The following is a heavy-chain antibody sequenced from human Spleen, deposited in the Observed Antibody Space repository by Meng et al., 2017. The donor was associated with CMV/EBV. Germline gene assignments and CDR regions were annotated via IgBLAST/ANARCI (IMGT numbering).Heavy chain of an antibody. Sequence: SAFPFRDSSMSWIRQAPGKGLEWVSYISNSGSTIYYADSVKGRFTISRDNAKNSLYLQMNSLRAEDTAVYYCARGLGVYSGSYYDYWGQGTLVTVSS. CDR2: ISNSGSTI. CDR1: AFPFRDSS. V-gene: IGHV3-11*01. J-gene: IGHJ4*02. CDR3: ARGLGVYSGSYYDY. D-gene: IGHD1-26*01.